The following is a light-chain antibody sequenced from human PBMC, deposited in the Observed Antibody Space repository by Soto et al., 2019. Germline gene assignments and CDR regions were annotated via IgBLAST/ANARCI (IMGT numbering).Light chain of an antibody. CDR3: ILFAFSNDDV. J-gene: IGLJ1*01. CDR1: GSDIGAYPY. V-gene: IGLV2-8*01. Sequence: QSVLTQPPSASGSLGQSVTISCTGSGSDIGAYPYVSWYQQHAGKPPKLIIYEVNERPSGVPDRFSGSKTGSTPSLTVSRLQSEDEGVYLCILFAFSNDDVFESGTKVTVL. CDR2: EVN.